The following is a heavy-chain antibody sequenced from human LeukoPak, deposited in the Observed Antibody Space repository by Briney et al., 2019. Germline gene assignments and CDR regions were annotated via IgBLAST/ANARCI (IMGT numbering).Heavy chain of an antibody. D-gene: IGHD6-13*01. CDR1: GFNFSSYS. CDR2: ISSSSSYI. Sequence: PGGSLRLSCAASGFNFSSYSMNWVRQAPGKGLEWVSSISSSSSYIYYADSVKGRFTISRDNAKNSLYLQMNSLRAEDTAVYYCARDRAAAGNYWGQGTLVTVSS. V-gene: IGHV3-21*01. J-gene: IGHJ4*02. CDR3: ARDRAAAGNY.